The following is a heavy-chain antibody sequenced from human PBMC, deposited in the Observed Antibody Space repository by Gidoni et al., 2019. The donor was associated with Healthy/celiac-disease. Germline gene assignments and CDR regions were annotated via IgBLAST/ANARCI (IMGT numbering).Heavy chain of an antibody. CDR2: IFSNDEK. J-gene: IGHJ6*03. V-gene: IGHV2-26*01. CDR1: GFSLSNARMC. D-gene: IGHD2-15*01. Sequence: QVTLKESGPVLVKPTETLTLTCTVSGFSLSNARMCVCWIRQPPGKALEWLAHIFSNDEKSYSTSLKSRLTISKDTSKSQVVLTMTNMDPVDTATYYCARIPPYCSGGSCYSSYYYYYMDVWGKGTTVTVSS. CDR3: ARIPPYCSGGSCYSSYYYYYMDV.